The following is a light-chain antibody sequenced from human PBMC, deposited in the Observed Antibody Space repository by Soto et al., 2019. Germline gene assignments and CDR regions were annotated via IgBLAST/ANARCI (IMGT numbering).Light chain of an antibody. V-gene: IGKV3-20*01. CDR2: GAS. CDR3: QQYGGSTQT. CDR1: QSVTTQ. J-gene: IGKJ1*01. Sequence: IVLTQSPGTLSLSPGERATLSCRASQSVTTQLAWYQQKPGQAPRLIIHGASSRATGVPDRITGSGSGTDFTLSISRLEPEDFAVYYCQQYGGSTQTFGQGTKVEIK.